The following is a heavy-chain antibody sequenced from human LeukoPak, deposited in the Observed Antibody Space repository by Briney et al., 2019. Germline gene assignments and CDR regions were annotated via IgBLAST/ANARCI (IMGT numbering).Heavy chain of an antibody. Sequence: SVKVSCKASGYTFTSYYMHWVRQAPGQGLEWMGGIIPIFGTANYAQKFQGRVTITADESTSTAYMELSSLRSEDTAVYYCARAVVVTATTNYYYYGMDVWGQGTTVTVSS. V-gene: IGHV1-69*13. CDR2: IIPIFGTA. CDR3: ARAVVVTATTNYYYYGMDV. J-gene: IGHJ6*02. CDR1: GYTFTSYY. D-gene: IGHD2-21*02.